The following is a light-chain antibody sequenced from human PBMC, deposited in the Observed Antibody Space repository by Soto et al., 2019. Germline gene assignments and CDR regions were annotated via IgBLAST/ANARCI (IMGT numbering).Light chain of an antibody. Sequence: QSALTQPASVSGSPGQSITISCTGTSGDIGGYNYVSWYQQHPGKAPKLMIYDVSNRPSGVSNRFSASKSGNTASLTISGLQPEDEADYYCNSYSSSSTPVLFGGGTKLTVL. J-gene: IGLJ2*01. CDR3: NSYSSSSTPVL. V-gene: IGLV2-14*01. CDR2: DVS. CDR1: SGDIGGYNY.